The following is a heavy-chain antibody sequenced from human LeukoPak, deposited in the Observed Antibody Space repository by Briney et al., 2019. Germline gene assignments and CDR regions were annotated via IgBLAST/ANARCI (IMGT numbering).Heavy chain of an antibody. CDR2: INPNSGGT. V-gene: IGHV1-2*02. CDR1: GYTFTGYY. J-gene: IGHJ6*03. CDR3: ARRAYYYDSSGYYGFLYYYYYMDV. Sequence: ASVKVSCKASGYTFTGYYMHWVRQAPGQGLEWMGWINPNSGGTNYAQKFQGRVTMTRDTSISTAYMELSGLRSDDTAVYYCARRAYYYDSSGYYGFLYYYYYMDVWGKGTTVTVSS. D-gene: IGHD3-22*01.